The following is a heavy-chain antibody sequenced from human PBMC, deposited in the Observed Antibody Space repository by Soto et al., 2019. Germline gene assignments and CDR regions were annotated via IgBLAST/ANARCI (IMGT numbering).Heavy chain of an antibody. CDR1: GGCISSGDYY. V-gene: IGHV4-30-4*01. D-gene: IGHD3-3*01. CDR2: IYYSGST. J-gene: IGHJ4*02. Sequence: QVQLQESGPGLVKPSQTLSLTCTVSGGCISSGDYYWSWIRQPPGKGLEWIGYIYYSGSTYHNPSLKSRVNISVDTSKNQFSLKLSSVTAADTAVYYCARQKLWSGYRYFDYWGQGTLVTVSS. CDR3: ARQKLWSGYRYFDY.